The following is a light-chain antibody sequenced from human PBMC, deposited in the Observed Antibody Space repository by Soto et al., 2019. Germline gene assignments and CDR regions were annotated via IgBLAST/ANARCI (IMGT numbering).Light chain of an antibody. V-gene: IGKV1-9*01. Sequence: DIQLTQSPSFLSASVGDRVTITCRASQGISSYLAWYQQKPGKAPKLLIYAASTLQSGVPSRFSGSGSGTEFTLTIRSLQPEDFATYYCQQLNTPLTFGGGTKVEIK. CDR1: QGISSY. J-gene: IGKJ4*01. CDR2: AAS. CDR3: QQLNTPLT.